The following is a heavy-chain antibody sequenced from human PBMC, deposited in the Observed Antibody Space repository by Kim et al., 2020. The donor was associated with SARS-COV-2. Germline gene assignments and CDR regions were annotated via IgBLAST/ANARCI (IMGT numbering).Heavy chain of an antibody. Sequence: AQKFQGGGTITADESTSAAYMELSSLRSEDTAVYYCARTLSTTVTTFFDYWGQGTLVTVSS. V-gene: IGHV1-69*01. D-gene: IGHD4-17*01. CDR3: ARTLSTTVTTFFDY. J-gene: IGHJ4*02.